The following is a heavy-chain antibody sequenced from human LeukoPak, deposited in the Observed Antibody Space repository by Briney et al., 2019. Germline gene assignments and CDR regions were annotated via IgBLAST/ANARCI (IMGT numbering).Heavy chain of an antibody. CDR2: IYWDDDR. J-gene: IGHJ4*02. CDR1: GFSLSTSGVG. CDR3: AHKGSGSSFDY. V-gene: IGHV2-5*02. D-gene: IGHD3-10*01. Sequence: SGPTLVKPTQTLTLTCTFSGFSLSTSGVGVGWIRQPPGKALEWLAVIYWDDDRRYRLSLKSRLTLTKDTSKNQVVLTMTNMDPVDTATYYCAHKGSGSSFDYWGQGTLVTVSS.